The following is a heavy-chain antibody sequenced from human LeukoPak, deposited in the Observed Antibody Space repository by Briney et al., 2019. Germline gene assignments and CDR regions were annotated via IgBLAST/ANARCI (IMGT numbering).Heavy chain of an antibody. CDR3: ARHDWIRQLEDNWFGP. CDR2: ISYSGTT. J-gene: IGHJ5*02. D-gene: IGHD6-13*01. V-gene: IGHV4-39*01. CDR1: GASISSSDYY. Sequence: SSETLSLTCTVSGASISSSDYYWGWVRQPPGKGLEWIGTISYSGTTYYSPSLTSRVTISVDMSKNQFSLKLTSVTAADTAIYYCARHDWIRQLEDNWFGPWGQGTLVTVSS.